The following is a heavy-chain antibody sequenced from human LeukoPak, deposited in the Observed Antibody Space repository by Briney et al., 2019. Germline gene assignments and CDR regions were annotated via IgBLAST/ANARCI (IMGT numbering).Heavy chain of an antibody. V-gene: IGHV4-59*01. D-gene: IGHD3-10*01. J-gene: IGHJ6*03. Sequence: ASETLSLTCTVSGGSISGYYWSWIRQPPGKGLDWIGYIYYSGSTNYHPSLKSRVTISVDTSKNQFSLRLASVTAADTAVYYCTRGPWGSGSYAAMDVWGKGTTVTVSS. CDR3: TRGPWGSGSYAAMDV. CDR1: GGSISGYY. CDR2: IYYSGST.